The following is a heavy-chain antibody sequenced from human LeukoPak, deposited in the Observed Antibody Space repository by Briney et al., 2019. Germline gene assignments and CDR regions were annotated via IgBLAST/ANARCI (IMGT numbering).Heavy chain of an antibody. CDR2: ISRSGEST. J-gene: IGHJ4*02. D-gene: IGHD3-16*01. CDR3: AKDYAVGSIDY. CDR1: GGSISSSSYY. Sequence: ETLSLTCTVSGGSISSSSYYWGWIRQPPGEGLEWVSSISRSGESTFYADSVRGRFTISRDNSKNTVSLQMESLRAEDTALYYCAKDYAVGSIDYWGQGTLVTVSS. V-gene: IGHV3-23*01.